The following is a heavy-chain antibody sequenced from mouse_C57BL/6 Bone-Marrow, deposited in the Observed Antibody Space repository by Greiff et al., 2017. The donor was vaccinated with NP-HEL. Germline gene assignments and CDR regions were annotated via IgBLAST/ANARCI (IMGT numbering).Heavy chain of an antibody. CDR2: ISNKANGYTT. Sequence: EVKLLESGGGLVQPGGSLSLSCAASGFTFTDYYMSWVRQPPGQALEWLGFISNKANGYTTEYSVSVKGRFTISRDSSQSILYLQMNAQRAENSATYYCAGYSYGTGTWHYAMDYWGQGTSVTVSA. CDR1: GFTFTDYY. J-gene: IGHJ4*01. CDR3: AGYSYGTGTWHYAMDY. D-gene: IGHD1-2*01. V-gene: IGHV7-3*01.